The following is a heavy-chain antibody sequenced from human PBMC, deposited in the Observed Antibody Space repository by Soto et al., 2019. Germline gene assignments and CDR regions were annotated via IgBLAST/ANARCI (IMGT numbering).Heavy chain of an antibody. V-gene: IGHV1-3*01. J-gene: IGHJ6*02. Sequence: ASVKVSCKASGYTFTSYAMHWVRQAPGQRLEWMGWINAGNGNTKYSQKFPGRVTITSDTSAGTAYMELSSLRSEDTAVYYCARVYDFWSGYYTYYGMDVWGQGTTVTVSS. CDR3: ARVYDFWSGYYTYYGMDV. D-gene: IGHD3-3*01. CDR2: INAGNGNT. CDR1: GYTFTSYA.